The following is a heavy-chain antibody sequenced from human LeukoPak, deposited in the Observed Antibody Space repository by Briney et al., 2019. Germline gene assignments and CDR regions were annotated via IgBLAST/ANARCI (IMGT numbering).Heavy chain of an antibody. CDR1: GYTFTSYY. V-gene: IGHV1-46*01. J-gene: IGHJ3*02. Sequence: ASVKVSCKASGYTFTSYYIHWVRQAPGQRLEWMGLINPGGDNTDYAQNFQGRLTMTSDTSARTVYMELSSLRSEDTAVYYCARIRDGYNDAYDIWGQGTVVTVPS. CDR2: INPGGDNT. CDR3: ARIRDGYNDAYDI. D-gene: IGHD5-24*01.